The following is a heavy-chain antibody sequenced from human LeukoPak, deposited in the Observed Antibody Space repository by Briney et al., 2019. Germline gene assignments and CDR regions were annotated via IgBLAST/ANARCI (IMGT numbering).Heavy chain of an antibody. Sequence: SETLSLTRTVSGGSISSSSYYWGWIRQPPGKGLEWIGSIYYSGSTYYNPSLKSRVTISVDTSKNQFSLKLSSVIAADTAVYYCARYIVVVVATTYYFDYWGQGTLVTVSS. CDR3: ARYIVVVVATTYYFDY. J-gene: IGHJ4*02. V-gene: IGHV4-39*07. CDR1: GGSISSSSYY. CDR2: IYYSGST. D-gene: IGHD2-15*01.